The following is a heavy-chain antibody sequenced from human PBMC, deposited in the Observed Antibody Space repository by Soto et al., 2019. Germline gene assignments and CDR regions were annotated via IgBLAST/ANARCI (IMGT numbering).Heavy chain of an antibody. Sequence: PGGSQRLSCTASGFNFSSYGMHWVRQAPGKGLVWVSRINSDGSSTSYADSVKGRFTISRDNAKNTLYLQMNSLRAEDTAVYYCARFGLDPGRSGWYYYYGMDVWGQGTTVTVSS. CDR2: INSDGSST. CDR3: ARFGLDPGRSGWYYYYGMDV. J-gene: IGHJ6*02. V-gene: IGHV3-74*01. CDR1: GFNFSSYG. D-gene: IGHD6-19*01.